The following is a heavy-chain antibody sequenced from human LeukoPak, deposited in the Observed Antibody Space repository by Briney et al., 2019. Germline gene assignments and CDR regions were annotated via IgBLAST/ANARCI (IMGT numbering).Heavy chain of an antibody. Sequence: GASVKVSCKASGYTFTSYDINWVRQATGQGIEWMGWMNPNSGNTGYAQKFQGRVTITRNTSISTAYMELSSLRSEDTAVYYCARALYDSSGYSDFDYWGQGTLVTVSS. CDR3: ARALYDSSGYSDFDY. CDR2: MNPNSGNT. J-gene: IGHJ4*02. CDR1: GYTFTSYD. D-gene: IGHD3-22*01. V-gene: IGHV1-8*03.